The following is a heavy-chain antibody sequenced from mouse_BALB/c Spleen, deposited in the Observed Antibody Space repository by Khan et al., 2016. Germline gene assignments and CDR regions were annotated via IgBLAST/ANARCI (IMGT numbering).Heavy chain of an antibody. CDR3: SRGVYDYEFAY. J-gene: IGHJ3*01. D-gene: IGHD2-4*01. V-gene: IGHV14-3*02. CDR1: GFNIKDTY. CDR2: IDPANGNT. Sequence: VRLQQSGAELVKPGASVKLSCTVSGFNIKDTYMHWVNQRPEQGLEWIGRIDPANGNTKYDPKFQDKATITADTSSNTAYLQLSSLTSEDTDVSYCSRGVYDYEFAYWGQGPLVTVSA.